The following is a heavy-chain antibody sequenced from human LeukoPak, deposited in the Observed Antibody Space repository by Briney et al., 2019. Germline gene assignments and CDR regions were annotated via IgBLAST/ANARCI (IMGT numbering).Heavy chain of an antibody. J-gene: IGHJ6*03. D-gene: IGHD3-3*01. CDR3: ARVLQNYYHMDV. CDR2: IYDSGSA. Sequence: SETLSLTCTVSGVSNNSHYWSWIRQPPGKGLAWIGFIYDSGSANYKSSLKSRVTMTVDTSKNQFSLKLNSVSAADTAVYYCARVLQNYYHMDVWGKGTTVTVSS. CDR1: GVSNNSHY. V-gene: IGHV4-59*11.